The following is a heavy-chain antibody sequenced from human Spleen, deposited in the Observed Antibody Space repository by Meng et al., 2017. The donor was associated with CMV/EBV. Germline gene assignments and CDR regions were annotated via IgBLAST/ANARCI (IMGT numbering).Heavy chain of an antibody. CDR1: EFTFIRYT. J-gene: IGHJ4*02. CDR3: ARGGLLYSDY. D-gene: IGHD1-26*01. Sequence: GGSLRLSCTASEFTFIRYTMTWVRQAPGKGLEWVSSISSSSSYIYYADSVKGRFTISRDNAKNSLYLQMNSLRAEDTAVYYCARGGLLYSDYWGQGTLVTVSS. V-gene: IGHV3-21*01. CDR2: ISSSSSYI.